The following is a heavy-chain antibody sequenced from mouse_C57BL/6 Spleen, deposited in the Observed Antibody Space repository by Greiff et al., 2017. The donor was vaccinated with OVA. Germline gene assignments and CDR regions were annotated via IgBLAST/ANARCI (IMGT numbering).Heavy chain of an antibody. CDR3: ARDHYYVSSYGFAY. J-gene: IGHJ3*01. CDR1: GYTFTSYW. CDR2: IDPSDSET. V-gene: IGHV1-52*01. Sequence: QVQLKQSGAELVRPGSSVKLSCKASGYTFTSYWMHWVKQRPIQGLEWIGNIDPSDSETHYNQKFKDKATLTVDKSSSTAYMQLSSLTSEDSAVYYCARDHYYVSSYGFAYWGQGTLVTVSA. D-gene: IGHD1-1*01.